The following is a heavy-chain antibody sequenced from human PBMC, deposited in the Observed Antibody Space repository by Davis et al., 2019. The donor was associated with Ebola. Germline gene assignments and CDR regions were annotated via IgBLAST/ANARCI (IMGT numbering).Heavy chain of an antibody. J-gene: IGHJ5*02. D-gene: IGHD6-6*01. CDR2: IIPILGIA. CDR3: ARDFRRSSPTVHWFDP. CDR1: GGTFSSYA. V-gene: IGHV1-69*04. Sequence: AASVKVSCKASGGTFSSYAISWVRQAPGQGLEWMGRIIPILGIANYAQKFQGRVTITADKSTSTAYMELSSLRAEDTAVYYCARDFRRSSPTVHWFDPWGQGTLVTVSS.